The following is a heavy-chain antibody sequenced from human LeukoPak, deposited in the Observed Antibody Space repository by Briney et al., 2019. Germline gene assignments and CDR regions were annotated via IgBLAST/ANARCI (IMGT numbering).Heavy chain of an antibody. CDR3: ARVVTAISWYFDL. D-gene: IGHD2-21*02. V-gene: IGHV4-59*01. J-gene: IGHJ2*01. CDR2: IYYSGST. Sequence: PSETLSLTCTVSGGSISSYYWSWIRQPPGKGLEWIGYIYYSGSTNHNPSLKSRVTISVDTSKNQFSLKLSSVTAADTAVYYCARVVTAISWYFDLWGRGTLVTVSS. CDR1: GGSISSYY.